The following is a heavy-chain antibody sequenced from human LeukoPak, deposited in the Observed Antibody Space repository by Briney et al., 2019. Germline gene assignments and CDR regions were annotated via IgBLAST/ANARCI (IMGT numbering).Heavy chain of an antibody. CDR1: GFVFRSYA. CDR2: ISSSGGST. Sequence: GGSLRLSCAASGFVFRSYAMSWVRQAPGKGLEWVSGISSSGGSTYHADSVKGRFTISRDNSKNTVYLQMNSLSAEDTAVYYCAKGATPRLRFFDWFAAPDYWGQGTLVTVSS. V-gene: IGHV3-23*01. CDR3: AKGATPRLRFFDWFAAPDY. J-gene: IGHJ4*02. D-gene: IGHD3-9*01.